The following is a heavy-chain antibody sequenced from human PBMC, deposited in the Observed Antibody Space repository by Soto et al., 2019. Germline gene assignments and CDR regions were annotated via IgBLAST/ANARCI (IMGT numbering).Heavy chain of an antibody. Sequence: GPVKVSCKASGYTFTSYGISWVRQAPGQGLEWMGWISAYNGNTNYAQKLQGRVTMTTDTSTSTAYMELRSLRSDDTAVYYCARIAAAGIGYYYYYMDVWGKGTTVTVSS. CDR1: GYTFTSYG. CDR2: ISAYNGNT. J-gene: IGHJ6*03. V-gene: IGHV1-18*01. CDR3: ARIAAAGIGYYYYYMDV. D-gene: IGHD6-13*01.